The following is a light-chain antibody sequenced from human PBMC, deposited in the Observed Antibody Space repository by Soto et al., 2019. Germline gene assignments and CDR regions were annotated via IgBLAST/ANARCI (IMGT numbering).Light chain of an antibody. Sequence: EIVLTQSPVTLSLSPGERATLSCRASQTVTRNYLAWHQQKPGQTPRLLIYGASSRATGFPDRFSGSGSGTDFTLTISGLEPEDSAVYYCQQYGSSSEITFGQGTRLEIK. CDR3: QQYGSSSEIT. CDR2: GAS. V-gene: IGKV3-20*01. J-gene: IGKJ5*01. CDR1: QTVTRNY.